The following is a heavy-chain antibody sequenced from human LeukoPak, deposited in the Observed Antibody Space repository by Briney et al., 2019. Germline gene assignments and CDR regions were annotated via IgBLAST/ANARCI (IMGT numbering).Heavy chain of an antibody. CDR3: ASLHYYDSSGYPAAYNWFDP. V-gene: IGHV4-34*01. CDR2: INHSGST. D-gene: IGHD3-22*01. CDR1: GGSFSGYY. Sequence: SETLSLTCAVYGGSFSGYYWSWIRQPPGKGLEWIGEINHSGSTNYNPSLKSRVTISVDTSKNQFSLKLSSVTAADTAVYYCASLHYYDSSGYPAAYNWFDPWGQGTLVTVSS. J-gene: IGHJ5*02.